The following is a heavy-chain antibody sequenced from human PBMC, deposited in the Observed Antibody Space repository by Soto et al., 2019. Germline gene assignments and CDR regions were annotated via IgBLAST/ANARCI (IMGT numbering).Heavy chain of an antibody. CDR3: ASAYYYDSSGYQGDI. CDR2: IIPILGIA. Sequence: QVQLVQSGAEVKKPGSSVKVSCKASGGTFSSYTISWVRQAPGQGLEWMGRIIPILGIANYAQKFQGRVTITADKSTSTAYMVLSSLRSEDTAVYYCASAYYYDSSGYQGDIWGQGTMFTVSS. CDR1: GGTFSSYT. D-gene: IGHD3-22*01. J-gene: IGHJ3*02. V-gene: IGHV1-69*02.